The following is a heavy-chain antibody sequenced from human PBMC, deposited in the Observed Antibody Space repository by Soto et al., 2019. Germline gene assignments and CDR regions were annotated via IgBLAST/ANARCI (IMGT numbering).Heavy chain of an antibody. CDR3: ARDLYQLQTMKYYYYGMDV. V-gene: IGHV3-7*03. CDR2: IKEDGSEK. J-gene: IGHJ6*02. CDR1: GFTFSSYW. D-gene: IGHD2-2*01. Sequence: PGGSLRLSCAASGFTFSSYWVIWFRQAPGKGLEWVANIKEDGSEKYYVDSVKGRFTISRDNAKNTLYLQMNSLRAEDTAVYYCARDLYQLQTMKYYYYGMDVWGQGTPVTVSS.